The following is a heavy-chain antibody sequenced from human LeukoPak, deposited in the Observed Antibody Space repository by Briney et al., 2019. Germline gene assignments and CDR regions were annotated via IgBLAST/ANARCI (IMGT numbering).Heavy chain of an antibody. CDR2: IWYDGSNK. Sequence: PGGSLRLSCAASGFTFSSYGMHWVRQAPGKGLEWVAVIWYDGSNKYYADSVKGRFTISRDNSKNTLYLQMNSLRAEDTAVYYCARGRGYYYGMDVWGQGTTVTVSS. D-gene: IGHD3-10*01. CDR3: ARGRGYYYGMDV. J-gene: IGHJ6*02. V-gene: IGHV3-33*01. CDR1: GFTFSSYG.